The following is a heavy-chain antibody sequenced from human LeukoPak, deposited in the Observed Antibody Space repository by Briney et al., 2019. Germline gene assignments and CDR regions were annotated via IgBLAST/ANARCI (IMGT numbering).Heavy chain of an antibody. Sequence: SETLSLTRTVSGGSISSYYWSWIRQPPGKGLEWIGYIYTSGSTNYNPSLKSRVTISVDTSKNQFSLKLSSVTAADTAVYYCARHLNSGSYYGLGYWGQGTLVTVSS. CDR3: ARHLNSGSYYGLGY. CDR1: GGSISSYY. D-gene: IGHD1-26*01. CDR2: IYTSGST. V-gene: IGHV4-4*09. J-gene: IGHJ4*02.